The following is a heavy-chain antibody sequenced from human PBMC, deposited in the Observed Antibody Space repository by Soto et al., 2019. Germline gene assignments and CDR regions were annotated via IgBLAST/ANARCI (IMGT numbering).Heavy chain of an antibody. D-gene: IGHD3-10*01. CDR2: ISGSGGST. CDR1: GFTFSSYA. V-gene: IGHV3-23*01. J-gene: IGHJ4*02. CDR3: AKGGRRGGGGYFDY. Sequence: EVQLLESGGGLVQPGGSLRLSCAASGFTFSSYAMSWVRQAPGKGLEWVSGISGSGGSTYYADSVKGRFTISRDNSKNPLYLKMNGLGAEDTALYYCAKGGRRGGGGYFDYWGQGTLVTVSS.